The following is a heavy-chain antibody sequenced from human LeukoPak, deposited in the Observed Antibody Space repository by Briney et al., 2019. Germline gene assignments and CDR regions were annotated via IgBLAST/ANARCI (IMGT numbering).Heavy chain of an antibody. D-gene: IGHD2-2*01. CDR2: INPNSGGT. CDR3: ARAVELDIVVVPAATYFQH. CDR1: GYTFTGYY. V-gene: IGHV1-2*02. Sequence: ASVKVSCEASGYTFTGYYMHWVRQAPGQGLEWMGWINPNSGGTNYAQKFQGRVTMTRDTSISTAYMKLSRLRSDDTAVYYCARAVELDIVVVPAATYFQHWGQGTLVTVSS. J-gene: IGHJ1*01.